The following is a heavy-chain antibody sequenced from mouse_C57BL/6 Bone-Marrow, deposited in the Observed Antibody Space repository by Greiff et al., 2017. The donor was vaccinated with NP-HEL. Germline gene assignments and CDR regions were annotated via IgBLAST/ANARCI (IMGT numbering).Heavy chain of an antibody. CDR1: GYTFTDYY. J-gene: IGHJ4*01. CDR3: ARATYDDYDGAMDY. CDR2: INPNSGCT. Sequence: EVQLQQSGPELVKPGASVKISCKASGYTFTDYYMNWVKQSHGKSLEWIGDINPNSGCTSYKQEFKGTATLTVDKSSSTADIELRILTSEDSAVYYCARATYDDYDGAMDYWGQGTSVTVSS. V-gene: IGHV1-26*01. D-gene: IGHD2-4*01.